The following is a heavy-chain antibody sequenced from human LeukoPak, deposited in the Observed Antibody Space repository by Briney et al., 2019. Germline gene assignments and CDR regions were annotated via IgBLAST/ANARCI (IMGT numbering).Heavy chain of an antibody. Sequence: GGSLRLSCAASGFTFSSYGMHWVRQAPGKGLEWVAVISYDGSNKYYADSVKGRFTISRDNSKNTLYLQMNSLRAEDTAVYYCAAHRYSGIYPYYFDYWGQGALVTVSS. D-gene: IGHD1-26*01. CDR3: AAHRYSGIYPYYFDY. J-gene: IGHJ4*02. V-gene: IGHV3-30*03. CDR1: GFTFSSYG. CDR2: ISYDGSNK.